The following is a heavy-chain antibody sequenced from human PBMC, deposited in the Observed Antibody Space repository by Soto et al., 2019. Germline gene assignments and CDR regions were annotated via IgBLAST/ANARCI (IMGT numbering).Heavy chain of an antibody. Sequence: PSETLSLTCTVSGGSISSGGYYWSWIRQHPGKDLEWIGYIYYSGSTYYNPSLKSRVTISVDTSKNQFSLKLSSVTAADTAVYYCARDRVPAAPYYYYGMDVWGQGTTVTVSS. CDR1: GGSISSGGYY. CDR3: ARDRVPAAPYYYYGMDV. D-gene: IGHD2-2*01. J-gene: IGHJ6*02. CDR2: IYYSGST. V-gene: IGHV4-31*03.